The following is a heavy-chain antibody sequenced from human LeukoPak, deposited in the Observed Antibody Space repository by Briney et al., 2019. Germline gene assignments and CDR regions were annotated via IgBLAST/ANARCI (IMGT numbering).Heavy chain of an antibody. J-gene: IGHJ4*02. D-gene: IGHD2-2*01. CDR2: IYSGGST. Sequence: PGGSLRLSCAAFGFTVSSNYMSWVRQAPGKGLEWVSVIYSGGSTYYADSVKGRFTISRDNSKNTLYLQMNSLRAEDTAVYYCARGRDCSSTSCYVDYWGQGTLVTVSS. CDR1: GFTVSSNY. CDR3: ARGRDCSSTSCYVDY. V-gene: IGHV3-66*01.